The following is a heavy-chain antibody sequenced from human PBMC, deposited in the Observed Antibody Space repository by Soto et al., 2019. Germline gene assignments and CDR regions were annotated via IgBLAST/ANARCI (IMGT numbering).Heavy chain of an antibody. CDR2: ISSNSGTK. Sequence: PGGSLRLSCAASGFTFSRHKRYWVRQAPGKGLEWVSYISSNSGTKYYADSVKGRFSISRDNGQNSLYLQMNSLRDEDTAVYYCARTPYDSNSSWRQGTLVTVSS. CDR3: ARTPYDSNSS. CDR1: GFTFSRHK. J-gene: IGHJ4*02. V-gene: IGHV3-48*02. D-gene: IGHD3-22*01.